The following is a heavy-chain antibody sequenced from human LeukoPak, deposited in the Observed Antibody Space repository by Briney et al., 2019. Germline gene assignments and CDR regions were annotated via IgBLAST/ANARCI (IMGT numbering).Heavy chain of an antibody. J-gene: IGHJ4*02. CDR2: INPNSGGT. CDR1: GYTFTGYY. Sequence: ASVKVSCKASGYTFTGYYMHWVRQAPGQGLEWMGWINPNSGGTNYAQKFQGGVTMTRDTSISTAYTELSRLRSDDTAVYYCARDLLVVTPARGYYFDYWGQGTLVTVSS. V-gene: IGHV1-2*02. CDR3: ARDLLVVTPARGYYFDY. D-gene: IGHD4-23*01.